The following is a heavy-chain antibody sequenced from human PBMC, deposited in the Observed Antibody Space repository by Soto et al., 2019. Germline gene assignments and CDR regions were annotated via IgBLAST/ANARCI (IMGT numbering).Heavy chain of an antibody. CDR1: GFTFSSYA. J-gene: IGHJ6*02. V-gene: IGHV3-30-3*01. Sequence: GGSLRLSCAASGFTFSSYAMHWVRQAPGRGLEWVAVISYDGSNKYYADSVKGRFTISRDNSKNTLYLQMNSLRAEDTAVYYCATWEEYYYGMDVWGQGTTVTVSS. CDR2: ISYDGSNK. CDR3: ATWEEYYYGMDV. D-gene: IGHD1-26*01.